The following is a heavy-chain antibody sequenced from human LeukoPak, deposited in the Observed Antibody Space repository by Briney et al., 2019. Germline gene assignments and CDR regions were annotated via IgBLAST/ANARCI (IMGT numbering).Heavy chain of an antibody. Sequence: GGSLRLSCAASGFTVSSNYMSWVRQAPGKGLEWVSVIYSGGTTYYADSVKGRFTISRDNSKNTVYLQMSSQRAEDTAVYYCARATFWSGYQRDSWYMDVWGKGTPVTVSS. CDR1: GFTVSSNY. CDR2: IYSGGTT. CDR3: ARATFWSGYQRDSWYMDV. D-gene: IGHD3-3*01. J-gene: IGHJ6*03. V-gene: IGHV3-66*02.